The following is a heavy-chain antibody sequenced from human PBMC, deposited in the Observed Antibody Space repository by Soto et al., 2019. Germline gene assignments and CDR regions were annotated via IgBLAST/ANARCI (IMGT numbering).Heavy chain of an antibody. D-gene: IGHD5-12*01. CDR1: GGTFSSYA. CDR3: GRGLKGGGYGGGGDY. CDR2: IIPIFGTA. V-gene: IGHV1-69*01. J-gene: IGHJ4*02. Sequence: QVQLVQSGAEVKKPGSSVKVSCKASGGTFSSYAISWVRQAPGQGLEWMGGIIPIFGTANYAQKFQGRVTITGGESTGPAHMGLSRRRSGDRAVYYWGRGLKGGGYGGGGDYWGQGTLVTVSS.